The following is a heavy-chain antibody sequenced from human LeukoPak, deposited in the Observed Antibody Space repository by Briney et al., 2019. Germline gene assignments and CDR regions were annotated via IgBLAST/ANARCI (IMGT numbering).Heavy chain of an antibody. CDR1: GYTFTGYY. D-gene: IGHD6-6*01. V-gene: IGHV1-2*02. Sequence: ASVKVSCKASGYTFTGYYMHWVRQAPGQGLEWMGWINANSGGTNYAQKFQGRVTMTRDTSISTAYMELSRLRSDDTAVYYCARPSIAGYNWFDPWGQGTLVTVSS. J-gene: IGHJ5*02. CDR2: INANSGGT. CDR3: ARPSIAGYNWFDP.